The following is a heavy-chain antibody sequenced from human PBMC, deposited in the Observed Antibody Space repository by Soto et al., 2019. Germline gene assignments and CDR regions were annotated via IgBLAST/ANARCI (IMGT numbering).Heavy chain of an antibody. D-gene: IGHD2-15*01. J-gene: IGHJ6*02. V-gene: IGHV4-39*01. CDR2: IYYSGST. CDR1: GGSLSSSSYY. Sequence: SDTLSLTCTVSGGSLSSSSYYWGWIRQPPGKGLEWIGSIYYSGSTYYNPSLKSRVTISVDTSKNQFSLKLSSVTAADTAVYYCARHVVVVVAATYYYYYGMDVWGQGTTVNVSS. CDR3: ARHVVVVVAATYYYYYGMDV.